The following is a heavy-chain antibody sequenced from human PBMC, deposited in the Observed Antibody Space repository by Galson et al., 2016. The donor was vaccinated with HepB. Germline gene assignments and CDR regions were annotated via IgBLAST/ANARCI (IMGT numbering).Heavy chain of an antibody. Sequence: SLRLSCAASGFTFSSHGMHWVRQAPGKGLEWLAVIWYGDVNIKVYADSVKGRFTISRDNSKNTLFLQMNSLRADDTAVYYCARGTKESDYPSYYGLDVWGQGATVTVSS. D-gene: IGHD5-12*01. V-gene: IGHV3-33*01. CDR1: GFTFSSHG. CDR2: IWYGDVNIK. CDR3: ARGTKESDYPSYYGLDV. J-gene: IGHJ6*02.